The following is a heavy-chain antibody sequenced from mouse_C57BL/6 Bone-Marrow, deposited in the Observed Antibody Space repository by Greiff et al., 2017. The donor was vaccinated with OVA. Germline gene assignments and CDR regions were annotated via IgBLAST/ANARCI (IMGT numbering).Heavy chain of an antibody. CDR2: IYPGDGDT. CDR1: GYAFSSSW. D-gene: IGHD3-3*01. CDR3: ARLGLGSY. Sequence: VKLMESGPELVKPGASVKISCKASGYAFSSSWMNWVKQRPGKGLEWIGRIYPGDGDTNYNGKFKGKATLTADKSSSTAYMQLSSLTSEDSAVYFCARLGLGSYWGQGTTLTVSS. V-gene: IGHV1-82*01. J-gene: IGHJ2*01.